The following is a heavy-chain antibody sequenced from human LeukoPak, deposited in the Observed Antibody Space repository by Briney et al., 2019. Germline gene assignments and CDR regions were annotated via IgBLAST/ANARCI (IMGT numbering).Heavy chain of an antibody. CDR3: ARTSRGFDY. V-gene: IGHV3-9*01. Sequence: PGGSLRLSCAASGFTFSSYAMSWVRQAPGKGLEWVSGISWNSGSIGYADSVKGRFTISRDNAKDSLYLQMNSLRTEDTAVYYCARTSRGFDYWGQGTLVTVSS. CDR1: GFTFSSYA. CDR2: ISWNSGSI. J-gene: IGHJ4*02. D-gene: IGHD3-10*01.